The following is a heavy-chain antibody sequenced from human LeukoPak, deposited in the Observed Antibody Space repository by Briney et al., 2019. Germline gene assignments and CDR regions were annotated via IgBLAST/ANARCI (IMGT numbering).Heavy chain of an antibody. V-gene: IGHV3-23*01. J-gene: IGHJ4*02. CDR2: ISGSGNRT. D-gene: IGHD5-18*01. CDR3: ARDLAYSRLDY. Sequence: PGGSLRLSCAASGFTFSSYAMSWVRQAPGKGLEWVSSISGSGNRTYYADSVKGRFTISRDNAENSLYLQMNSLRVEDTAFYYCARDLAYSRLDYWGQGMLVTVSS. CDR1: GFTFSSYA.